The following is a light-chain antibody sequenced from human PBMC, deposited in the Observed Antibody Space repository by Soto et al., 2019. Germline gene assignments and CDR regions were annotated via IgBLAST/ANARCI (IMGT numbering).Light chain of an antibody. CDR1: QNITTW. V-gene: IGKV1-5*03. CDR3: QHYNSPWR. J-gene: IGKJ1*01. CDR2: KAS. Sequence: EIRMTQSPSTLSAAAGDTLTITCRASQNITTWLAWYLQKPGKAPKLLIYKASTLETGAPSRFSGSGSGTEFTLTIRSLQPDEFATYYCQHYNSPWRFGQGTKV.